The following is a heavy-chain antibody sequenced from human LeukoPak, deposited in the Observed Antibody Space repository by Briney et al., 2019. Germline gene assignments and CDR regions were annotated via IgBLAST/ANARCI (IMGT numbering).Heavy chain of an antibody. V-gene: IGHV3-30*18. Sequence: GGSLRLSCAASGFTFSAFGMHWVRQAPGKGLGWVAVISCDGTTKYYTASAKGRLTSTRDNSKNTLYMQMNSLRAEDTAVYSCAKSRLYNSGSADYWGEGSLVTVSS. D-gene: IGHD6-19*01. CDR2: ISCDGTTK. CDR1: GFTFSAFG. CDR3: AKSRLYNSGSADY. J-gene: IGHJ4*02.